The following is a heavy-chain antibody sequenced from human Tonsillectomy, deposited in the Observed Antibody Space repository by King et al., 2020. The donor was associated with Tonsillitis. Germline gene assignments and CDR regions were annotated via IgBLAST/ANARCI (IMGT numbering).Heavy chain of an antibody. V-gene: IGHV3-48*01. CDR3: ARDAALAMIVVVINDAFDI. CDR1: GFTFISYS. D-gene: IGHD3-22*01. J-gene: IGHJ3*02. Sequence: VQLVESGGGLVQPGGSLRLSCAASGFTFISYSMNWVRQAPGKGLAWVAYMSSISSTIYYADPVKGRFTISRDNAKNSLYLQMNSLRAEDTAVYYCARDAALAMIVVVINDAFDIWGQGTMVTVSS. CDR2: MSSISSTI.